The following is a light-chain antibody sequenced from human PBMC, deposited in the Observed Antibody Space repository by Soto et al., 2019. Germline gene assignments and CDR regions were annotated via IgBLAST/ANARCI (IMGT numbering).Light chain of an antibody. Sequence: EIQMTQSPATLSASVGDRATLTCRASQSISGWLAWYQQKPGKAPKLLIYDASSLDSGVPYRFSGSGSGTEFTLTISSLQPDDFATYYCQQYNSYSWTFGQGTKVDIK. CDR1: QSISGW. CDR2: DAS. J-gene: IGKJ1*01. V-gene: IGKV1-5*01. CDR3: QQYNSYSWT.